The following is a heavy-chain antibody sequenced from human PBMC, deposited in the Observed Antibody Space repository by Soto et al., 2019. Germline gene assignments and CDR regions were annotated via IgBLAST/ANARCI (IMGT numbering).Heavy chain of an antibody. CDR2: ISTSDGNT. J-gene: IGHJ3*02. CDR3: ARWAFASTDCYIGALDM. D-gene: IGHD2-21*02. CDR1: GYTFKNFG. V-gene: IGHV1-18*04. Sequence: VQLVQSGPEITKPGASVKVSCKTSGYTFKNFGITCVRQAPGQGPDWMGWISTSDGNTNYAQKLQGRATMTTDTTAPTAYMELKSLTFDDTAVYYCARWAFASTDCYIGALDMWGQGTLVIVSS.